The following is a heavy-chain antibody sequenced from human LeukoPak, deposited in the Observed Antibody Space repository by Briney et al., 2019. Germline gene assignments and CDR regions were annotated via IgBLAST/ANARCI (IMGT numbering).Heavy chain of an antibody. CDR1: GGSISSSSYY. J-gene: IGHJ4*02. V-gene: IGHV4-39*01. CDR3: ARQASHDERSRLFDY. Sequence: PSETLSLTCTVSGGSISSSSYYLGWIRQPPGKGLEWIVSIYYSGSTYYNPSLKSRVTISVDTSKNQFSLKLSSVTAADTAVYYCARQASHDERSRLFDYWGQGTLVTVSS. CDR2: IYYSGST.